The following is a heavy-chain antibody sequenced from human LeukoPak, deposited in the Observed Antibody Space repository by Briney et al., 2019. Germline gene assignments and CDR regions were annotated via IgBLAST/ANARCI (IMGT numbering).Heavy chain of an antibody. V-gene: IGHV1-18*01. J-gene: IGHJ6*02. CDR2: ISAYNGNT. CDR3: AREKAPIHKKPRRDYCYYGMDV. Sequence: ASVKVSCKASGYTFTSYGISWVRQAPGQGLEWMGWISAYNGNTNYAQKLQGRVTMTTDTSTSTAYMELRSLRSDDTAVYYCAREKAPIHKKPRRDYCYYGMDVWGQGTTVTVSS. CDR1: GYTFTSYG. D-gene: IGHD5-18*01.